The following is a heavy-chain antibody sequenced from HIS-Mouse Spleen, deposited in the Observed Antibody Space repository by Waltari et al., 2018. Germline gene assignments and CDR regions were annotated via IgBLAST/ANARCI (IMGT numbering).Heavy chain of an antibody. Sequence: QVQLVESGGGVVQPGRFLPLSSSASGVPCSGYRVHWVRQAPGKGLVWVAVIWYDGSNKYYADSVKGRFTISRDNSKNTLYLQMNSLRAEDTAVYYCAKVNNRANWGTIDYWGQGTLVTVSS. CDR3: AKVNNRANWGTIDY. J-gene: IGHJ4*02. D-gene: IGHD7-27*01. V-gene: IGHV3-33*06. CDR2: IWYDGSNK. CDR1: GVPCSGYR.